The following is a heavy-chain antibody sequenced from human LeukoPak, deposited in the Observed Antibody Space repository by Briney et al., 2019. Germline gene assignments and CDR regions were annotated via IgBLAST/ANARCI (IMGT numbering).Heavy chain of an antibody. CDR1: GFTFTSDS. V-gene: IGHV3-48*01. CDR2: ISSSGSSI. J-gene: IGHJ4*02. Sequence: PGGSLRLSCAASGFTFTSDSMNWVRQAPGKGLEWISYISSSGSSIFYADSVRGRFTVSRDNAKNSLYLQMNSLRAEDTAVYYCVRSGVVMVYAIYFDSWGQGALVTVAS. D-gene: IGHD2-8*01. CDR3: VRSGVVMVYAIYFDS.